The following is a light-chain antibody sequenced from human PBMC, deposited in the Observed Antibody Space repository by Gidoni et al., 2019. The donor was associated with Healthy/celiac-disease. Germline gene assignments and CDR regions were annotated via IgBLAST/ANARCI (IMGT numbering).Light chain of an antibody. CDR1: SSNIGSNT. V-gene: IGLV1-44*01. J-gene: IGLJ1*01. CDR2: RNK. CDR3: AAWDDSLNGSYV. Sequence: QSVLTQPPSASGTPGQRVTISCSGSSSNIGSNTVTWYQQLPGTATKLLIYRNKQRPSGVPDRFSGSKSGTSDSLAISGLQSEDEADYYCAAWDDSLNGSYVFGTGTKVTVL.